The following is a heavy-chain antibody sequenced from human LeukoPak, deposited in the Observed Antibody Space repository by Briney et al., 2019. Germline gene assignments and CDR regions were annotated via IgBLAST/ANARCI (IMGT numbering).Heavy chain of an antibody. CDR2: INHSGSP. CDR3: ARDLSDYYGSGSYRPIDAFDI. V-gene: IGHV4-34*01. J-gene: IGHJ3*02. CDR1: GGSFSGYY. D-gene: IGHD3-10*01. Sequence: SETLSLTCAVYGGSFSGYYWSWIRQPPGKGLEWIGEINHSGSPNYNPSLKSRVTISIDTSKNQFSLKLSPVTAADTAVYYCARDLSDYYGSGSYRPIDAFDIWGHGTMVTVSS.